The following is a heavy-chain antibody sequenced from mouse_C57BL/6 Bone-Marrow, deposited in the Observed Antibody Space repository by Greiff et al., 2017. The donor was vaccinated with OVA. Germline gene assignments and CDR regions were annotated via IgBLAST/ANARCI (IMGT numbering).Heavy chain of an antibody. CDR1: GYTFTDYY. CDR3: ARFIYYDGAGYFDV. Sequence: EVQLQQSGPVLVKPGASVKMSCKASGYTFTDYYMNWVKPSHGKSLEWIGVINPYNGGTSYNQKFKGKATLTVDKSSSTAYMELNSLTSEDSAVYYCARFIYYDGAGYFDVWGTGTTVTVSS. V-gene: IGHV1-19*01. J-gene: IGHJ1*03. D-gene: IGHD1-1*01. CDR2: INPYNGGT.